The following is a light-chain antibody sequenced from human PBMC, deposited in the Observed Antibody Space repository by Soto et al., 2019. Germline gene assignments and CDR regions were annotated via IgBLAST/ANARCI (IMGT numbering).Light chain of an antibody. J-gene: IGKJ5*01. Sequence: DIQLTQSPSFLSASVGDRVTITCRASQGISSYLVWYQQRPGKAPKLLIYAASTLQSGVPSRFSGSGSGTGFTLTISSLQPEDFATYYCQQLNSYPITFGLGTDWRL. CDR1: QGISSY. CDR3: QQLNSYPIT. V-gene: IGKV1-9*01. CDR2: AAS.